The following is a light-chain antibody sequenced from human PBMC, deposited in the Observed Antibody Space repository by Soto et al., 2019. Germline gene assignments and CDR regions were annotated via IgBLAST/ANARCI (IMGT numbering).Light chain of an antibody. CDR2: EVS. Sequence: QSVLTQPPSASGSPGQSVTISCTGTSSDVGGYNYVSWYQQHPGKAPKLMIYEVSKRPSGVPDRFSGSKSGNTASLTVSGLQDEAEDDYCCCASAGSLVFGGGTKLTVL. CDR1: SSDVGGYNY. V-gene: IGLV2-8*01. CDR3: CASAGSLV. J-gene: IGLJ2*01.